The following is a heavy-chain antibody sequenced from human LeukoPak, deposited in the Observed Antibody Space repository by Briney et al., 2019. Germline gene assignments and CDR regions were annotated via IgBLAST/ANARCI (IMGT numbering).Heavy chain of an antibody. J-gene: IGHJ4*02. D-gene: IGHD2-8*01. CDR1: GGTFSSYA. V-gene: IGHV1-69*04. CDR2: IIPILGIA. CDR3: AGESVYYQGSYFDY. Sequence: SVKVSCKASGGTFSSYAISWVRQAPGQGLEWMGRIIPILGIANYAQKFQGRVTITAGKSTSTAYMELSSLRSEDTAVYYCAGESVYYQGSYFDYWGQGTLVTVSS.